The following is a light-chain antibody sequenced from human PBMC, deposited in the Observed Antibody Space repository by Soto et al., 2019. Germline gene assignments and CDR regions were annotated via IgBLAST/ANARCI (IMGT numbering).Light chain of an antibody. Sequence: QSALTQPASVSGSPGQSIAISCTGTSSDVGGYNYVSWYQQHPGKAPKLIIYEVSNRPSGVSNRFSGSKSGNTASLTISGLQAEDEADYSCNSYTSTSTRVFGGGTQLTVL. J-gene: IGLJ3*02. CDR2: EVS. CDR3: NSYTSTSTRV. CDR1: SSDVGGYNY. V-gene: IGLV2-14*01.